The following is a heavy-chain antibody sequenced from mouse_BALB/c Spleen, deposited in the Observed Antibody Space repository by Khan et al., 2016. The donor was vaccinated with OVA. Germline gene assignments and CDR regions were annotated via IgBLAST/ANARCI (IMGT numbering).Heavy chain of an antibody. CDR2: IYPGDGNT. CDR1: GYTFTSYW. J-gene: IGHJ2*01. Sequence: VQLQQSGTELARPGASVKLSCKASGYTFTSYWMQWVKQRPGQGLEWIGAIYPGDGNTRYTQKFKGKATLTADKSSSTVYMQLSSLAYEDSAVYDCARGGITTGYFDYWGQGTTLTVSS. D-gene: IGHD1-1*01. CDR3: ARGGITTGYFDY. V-gene: IGHV1-87*01.